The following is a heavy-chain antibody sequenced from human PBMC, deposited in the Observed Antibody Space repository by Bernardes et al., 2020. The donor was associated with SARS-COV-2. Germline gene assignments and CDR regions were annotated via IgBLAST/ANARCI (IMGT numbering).Heavy chain of an antibody. CDR2: IYYSGST. D-gene: IGHD5-12*01. J-gene: IGHJ6*02. Sequence: SETLTLTCTVSGGSIRSYYWSWIRQPPGTGLAWIGYIYYSGSTNYNPSLKSRVTISVDTSKNQFSLKLSSVTAADTAVYYCARHRVEGRGYSGYDSYYYGMDVWGQGTTVTGSS. V-gene: IGHV4-59*08. CDR1: GGSIRSYY. CDR3: ARHRVEGRGYSGYDSYYYGMDV.